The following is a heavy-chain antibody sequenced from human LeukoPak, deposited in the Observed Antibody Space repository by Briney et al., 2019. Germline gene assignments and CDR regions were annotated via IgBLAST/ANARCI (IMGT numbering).Heavy chain of an antibody. CDR3: ARADYDFWSGYSDYYYMDV. CDR1: GFTFSSYW. Sequence: PGGSPRLSCAASGFTFSSYWMSWVRQAPGKGLEWVANIKQDGSEKYYVDSVKGRFTISRDNAKNSLYLQMNSLRAEDTAVYYCARADYDFWSGYSDYYYMDVWGKGTTVTVSS. J-gene: IGHJ6*03. V-gene: IGHV3-7*04. D-gene: IGHD3-3*01. CDR2: IKQDGSEK.